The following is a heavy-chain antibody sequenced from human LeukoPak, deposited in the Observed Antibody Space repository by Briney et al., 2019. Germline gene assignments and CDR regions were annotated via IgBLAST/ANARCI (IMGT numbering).Heavy chain of an antibody. CDR2: IYTSGST. J-gene: IGHJ6*03. CDR3: ARDQGGSGRGYYYYMDV. D-gene: IGHD3-10*01. Sequence: KASETLSLTCTVSGGSISSGSYYWSWIRQPAGKGLEWIGRIYTSGSTNYNPSLKSRVTISVDTSKNQFSLKLSSVTAADTAVYYCARDQGGSGRGYYYYMDVWGKGTKVTISS. CDR1: GGSISSGSYY. V-gene: IGHV4-61*02.